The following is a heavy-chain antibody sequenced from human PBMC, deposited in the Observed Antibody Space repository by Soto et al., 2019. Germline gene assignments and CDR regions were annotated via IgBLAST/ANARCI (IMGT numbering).Heavy chain of an antibody. Sequence: EVQLVESGGDLVQPGRSLRLSCATSGFALRDSAMHWVRQVPGGGLKWVSGMYASGDVRYADSVKGRFTMSRDVAKNSLYLQMNRLTTEDTALYYCVKDNLSGGADVWGQGTTVAVSS. V-gene: IGHV3-9*01. J-gene: IGHJ6*02. D-gene: IGHD3-10*02. CDR2: MYASGDV. CDR3: VKDNLSGGADV. CDR1: GFALRDSA.